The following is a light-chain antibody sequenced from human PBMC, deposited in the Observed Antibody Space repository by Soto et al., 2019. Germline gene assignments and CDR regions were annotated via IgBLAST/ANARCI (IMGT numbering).Light chain of an antibody. Sequence: DIQMTQSPSTLSASVGDRVTITCRASQSINTWLAWYQLKPRRAPKLLIYKASTLESGVSSRFSGSGSGTEFTLTISSLQPDDFATYYCQQYQTYSQFGQGTKVEIK. CDR3: QQYQTYSQ. V-gene: IGKV1-5*03. CDR1: QSINTW. J-gene: IGKJ1*01. CDR2: KAS.